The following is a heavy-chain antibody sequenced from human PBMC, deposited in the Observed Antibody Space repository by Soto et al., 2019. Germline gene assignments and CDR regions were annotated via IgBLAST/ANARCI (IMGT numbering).Heavy chain of an antibody. D-gene: IGHD4-17*01. CDR3: ARMYGDYVYPPDY. CDR2: INSDGSST. V-gene: IGHV3-74*01. Sequence: GGSLRLSCAASGFTFSSYWMHWVRQAPGKGLVWVSRINSDGSSTSYADSVKGRFTISRDNAKNTLYLQMNSLRAEDTAVYYCARMYGDYVYPPDYWGQGTLVTVSS. CDR1: GFTFSSYW. J-gene: IGHJ4*02.